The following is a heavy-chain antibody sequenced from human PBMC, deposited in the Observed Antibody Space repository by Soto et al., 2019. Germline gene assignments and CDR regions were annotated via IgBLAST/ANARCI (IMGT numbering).Heavy chain of an antibody. CDR3: AREGLHLGEFDDY. CDR2: ISSSGSYI. J-gene: IGHJ4*02. D-gene: IGHD3-16*01. V-gene: IGHV3-21*01. Sequence: SLRLSCAASGFTFSSYXMNWVRQAPGKGLEWVSSISSSGSYIYYADSVKGRFTISRDNAKNSLYLQMNSLRAEDTAVYYCAREGLHLGEFDDYWGQGTLVTVSS. CDR1: GFTFSSYX.